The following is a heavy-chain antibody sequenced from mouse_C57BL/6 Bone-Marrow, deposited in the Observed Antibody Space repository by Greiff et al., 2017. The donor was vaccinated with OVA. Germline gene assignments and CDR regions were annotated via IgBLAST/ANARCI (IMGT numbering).Heavy chain of an antibody. J-gene: IGHJ4*01. V-gene: IGHV1-18*01. Sequence: EVQLQQSGPELVKPGASVKIPCKASGYTFTDYNMDWVKQSHGKSLEWIGDINPNNGGTIYNQKFKGKATLTVAKSSSTAYMELRSLTSEDTAVYYCASSKYLMDYWGQGTSVTVSS. CDR3: ASSKYLMDY. CDR2: INPNNGGT. CDR1: GYTFTDYN. D-gene: IGHD2-5*01.